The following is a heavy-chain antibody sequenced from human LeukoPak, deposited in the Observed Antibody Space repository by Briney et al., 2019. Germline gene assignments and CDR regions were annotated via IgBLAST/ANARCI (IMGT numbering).Heavy chain of an antibody. CDR1: GFTFSSYG. D-gene: IGHD3-22*01. Sequence: GGSLRLSCAASGFTFSSYGMHWLRQAPGKGLEWVAVISYDGSNKYYADSVKGRFTISRDNSKNTLYLQMNSLRAEDTAVYYCAKEIHYYDSSGLIDYWGQGTLVTVSS. J-gene: IGHJ4*02. CDR2: ISYDGSNK. V-gene: IGHV3-30*18. CDR3: AKEIHYYDSSGLIDY.